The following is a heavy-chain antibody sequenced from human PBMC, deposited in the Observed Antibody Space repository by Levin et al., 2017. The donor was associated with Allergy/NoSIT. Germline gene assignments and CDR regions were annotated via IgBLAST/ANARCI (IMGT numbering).Heavy chain of an antibody. Sequence: LGESLKISCDASGFTLSDYAMSWVRQAPGKGLEWVSVITGGGFNTYYGDSVKGRFTVSRDNSKNTLYLELNSLRAEDTAVYYCAKKQGGTTGFSFDVWGQGTMVTVSS. D-gene: IGHD1-14*01. CDR1: GFTLSDYA. CDR3: AKKQGGTTGFSFDV. V-gene: IGHV3-23*01. J-gene: IGHJ3*01. CDR2: ITGGGFNT.